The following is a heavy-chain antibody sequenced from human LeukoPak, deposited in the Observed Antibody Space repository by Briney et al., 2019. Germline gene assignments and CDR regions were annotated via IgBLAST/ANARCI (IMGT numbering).Heavy chain of an antibody. Sequence: ASVKVSCKASGYTFTGYYMHWVRQAPGQGLEGMGWINPNSGGTNYAQKFQGRVTMTRDTSTSTAYMELSRLRSDETAVYYCARRCSGGSCYYDYWGQGTLVTVSS. CDR1: GYTFTGYY. CDR3: ARRCSGGSCYYDY. J-gene: IGHJ4*02. D-gene: IGHD2-15*01. CDR2: INPNSGGT. V-gene: IGHV1-2*02.